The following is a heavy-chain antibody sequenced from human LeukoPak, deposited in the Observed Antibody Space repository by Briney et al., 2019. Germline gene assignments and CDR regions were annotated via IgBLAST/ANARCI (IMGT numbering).Heavy chain of an antibody. V-gene: IGHV3-48*03. CDR1: GFTFSSYE. CDR3: ASIYGSSGYSDY. J-gene: IGHJ4*02. CDR2: ISSSGSTI. Sequence: GGSLRLSCAASGFTFSSYEMNWVRQAPGKGLEWVSYISSSGSTIYYADSVKGRFTISRDNAKNSLYLQMNSLRAEDTAVYYCASIYGSSGYSDYWGQGTLVTVSS. D-gene: IGHD3-22*01.